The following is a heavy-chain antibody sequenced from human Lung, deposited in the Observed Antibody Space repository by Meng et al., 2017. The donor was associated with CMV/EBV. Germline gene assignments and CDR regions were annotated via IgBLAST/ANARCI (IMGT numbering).Heavy chain of an antibody. Sequence: QVHLLESGPEVNKPGASVRVSCKASGYTFGSYGICWVRQAPGQGLEWMGWFVNYVDTYPAPKFQGRVTMTTDTHTNTAFMELRSLTSDDTAVYYCASGTPGRSYSDYWGQGTLVTVSS. V-gene: IGHV1-18*01. CDR1: GYTFGSYG. CDR3: ASGTPGRSYSDY. CDR2: FVNYVDT. D-gene: IGHD3-10*01. J-gene: IGHJ4*02.